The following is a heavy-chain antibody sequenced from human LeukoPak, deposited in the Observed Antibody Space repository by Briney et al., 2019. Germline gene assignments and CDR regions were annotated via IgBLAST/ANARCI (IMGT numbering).Heavy chain of an antibody. V-gene: IGHV3-15*01. CDR1: GLTFSNAW. J-gene: IGHJ4*02. Sequence: KSGGSLRLSCAASGLTFSNAWMSWVRQAPGKGLEWVGRIKSKAAGGTTAYTAPVQGRFTISRDDSKNTLFLQMNSLKTEDTALYYCIADLPGGTSDFFDYWGRGTLVTVS. CDR3: IADLPGGTSDFFDY. CDR2: IKSKAAGGTT. D-gene: IGHD1-1*01.